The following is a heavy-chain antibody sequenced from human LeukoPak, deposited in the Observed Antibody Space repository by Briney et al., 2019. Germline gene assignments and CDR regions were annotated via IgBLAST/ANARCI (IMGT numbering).Heavy chain of an antibody. D-gene: IGHD3-10*01. CDR1: GFTFSSYA. CDR3: ARERVLGGSGSYPSYYYYGMDV. Sequence: PGGSLRLSCAASGFTFSSYAMHWVRQAPGKGLEWVAVISYDGSNKYYADSVKGRFTISRDNSKNTLYLQMNSLRAEDTAVYYCARERVLGGSGSYPSYYYYGMDVWGQGTTVTVSS. J-gene: IGHJ6*02. V-gene: IGHV3-30-3*01. CDR2: ISYDGSNK.